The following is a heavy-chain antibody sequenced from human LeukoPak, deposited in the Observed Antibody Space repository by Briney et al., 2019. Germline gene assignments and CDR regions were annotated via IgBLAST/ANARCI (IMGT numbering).Heavy chain of an antibody. CDR3: ARDTRGTFDY. D-gene: IGHD1-1*01. Sequence: GGSLRLSCGASGFTFSTYWMSWVRQAPGKGLEWVANTKKDGSEKYYVDSVKGRFTISRDNAKNSLYLQMNSLRAEDTAMYYCARDTRGTFDYWGQGTLVTVSS. CDR2: TKKDGSEK. J-gene: IGHJ4*02. CDR1: GFTFSTYW. V-gene: IGHV3-7*01.